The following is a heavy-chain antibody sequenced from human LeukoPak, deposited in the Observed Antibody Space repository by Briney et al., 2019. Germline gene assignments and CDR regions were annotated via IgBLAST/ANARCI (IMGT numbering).Heavy chain of an antibody. CDR1: GGSISTTGNY. Sequence: PSETLSLTYTVSGGSISTTGNYWTWIRQPPGKALEWIGYIYHTESTNYSPSLESRVSISPDRSKNQFSLRLTSVTAADTAVYYCAREVVGAKAVDYWGQGTLVTVSS. J-gene: IGHJ4*02. CDR3: AREVVGAKAVDY. V-gene: IGHV4-30-2*01. CDR2: IYHTEST. D-gene: IGHD1-26*01.